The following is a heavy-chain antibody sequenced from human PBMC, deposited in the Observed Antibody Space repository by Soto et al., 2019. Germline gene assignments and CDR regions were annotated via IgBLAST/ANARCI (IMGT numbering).Heavy chain of an antibody. J-gene: IGHJ4*02. CDR1: GYTFASYA. V-gene: IGHV1-18*01. Sequence: QVQLVQSGAEVKKPGASVKVSCKASGYTFASYAISWMRQAPGQGLEWMGWISAYNGNTTYAQKLQGRVTMTTNTSTSTAYSELRSLRSDDTAVYYCARDPPPPDDWGQGNLVTVSS. CDR2: ISAYNGNT. CDR3: ARDPPPPDD.